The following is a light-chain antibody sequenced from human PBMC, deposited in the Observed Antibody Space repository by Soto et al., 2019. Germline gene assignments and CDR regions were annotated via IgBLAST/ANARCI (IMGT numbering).Light chain of an antibody. Sequence: EIVMTQSPAPLFVSPGERATLSFRASQSVSSYLAWYQQKPGQAPRLLIHGASTRATGIPARFSGSGSGTEFTLTISSLQSEDFAIYYCQHQSNWPRTFGQGTTVDIK. CDR2: GAS. J-gene: IGKJ1*01. CDR1: QSVSSY. CDR3: QHQSNWPRT. V-gene: IGKV3-15*01.